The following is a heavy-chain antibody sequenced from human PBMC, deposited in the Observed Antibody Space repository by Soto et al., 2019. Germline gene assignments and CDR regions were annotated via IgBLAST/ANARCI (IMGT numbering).Heavy chain of an antibody. CDR2: IYHSGMT. CDR3: SSQTYSYAWHH. J-gene: IGHJ5*02. Sequence: SETLSLTCAVSSGSISSNWWSWVRQPPGKGLEWIGEIYHSGMTNYNPSLNSRVTISVDKSKNHFSLDLSSVTAADTAVYYCSSQTYSYAWHHWGQGIQVTVSS. D-gene: IGHD5-18*01. CDR1: SGSISSNW. V-gene: IGHV4-4*02.